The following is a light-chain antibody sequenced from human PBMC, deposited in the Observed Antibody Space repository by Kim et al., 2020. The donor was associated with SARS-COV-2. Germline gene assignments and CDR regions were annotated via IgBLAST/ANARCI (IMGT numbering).Light chain of an antibody. Sequence: SAIVGDRVTITCRASQTIDSYLKWYQQKPGKAPKLLIYAASSLQSGVPSRFSGSGSGTDFTLTISSLQPEDSVTYYCQQSYTTPHTFGQGTKLEI. CDR3: QQSYTTPHT. V-gene: IGKV1-39*01. CDR1: QTIDSY. CDR2: AAS. J-gene: IGKJ2*01.